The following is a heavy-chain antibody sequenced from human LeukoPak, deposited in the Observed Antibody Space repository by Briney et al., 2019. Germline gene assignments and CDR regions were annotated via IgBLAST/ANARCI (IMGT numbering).Heavy chain of an antibody. CDR1: GFSFSGDY. V-gene: IGHV3-11*01. Sequence: PGGSLTLSCEALGFSFSGDYMTWIRQPPGKGLEWIAYIKSGGTTIYYADSVRGRFTISRDDSKNSLSLQMKSLRAEDTAVYYCATVHFRQYWGQGTLVTVSS. J-gene: IGHJ4*02. CDR3: ATVHFRQY. CDR2: IKSGGTTI.